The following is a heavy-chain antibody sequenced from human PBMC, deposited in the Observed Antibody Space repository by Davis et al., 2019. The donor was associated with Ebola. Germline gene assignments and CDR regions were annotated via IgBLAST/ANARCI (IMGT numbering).Heavy chain of an antibody. CDR2: INHSGST. D-gene: IGHD1-26*01. V-gene: IGHV4-34*01. J-gene: IGHJ4*02. CDR3: AARVGALSH. Sequence: MPSETLSPTCAVYAGSFSGYYWSWIRQPPGKGLEWIGEINHSGSTNYNPSLKSRVPISVDTSKNQFSLKLSSVTAADTAVYYCAARVGALSHWGQGTLVTVSS. CDR1: AGSFSGYY.